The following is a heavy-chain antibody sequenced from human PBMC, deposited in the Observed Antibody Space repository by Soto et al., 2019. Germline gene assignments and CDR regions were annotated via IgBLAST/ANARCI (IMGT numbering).Heavy chain of an antibody. CDR1: GFTFSSYA. D-gene: IGHD3-22*01. Sequence: GGSLRLSCAASGFTFSSYAMSWVRQAPGKGLEWVSAISGSGGSTYYADSVKGRFTISRDNSKNTLYLQMNSLRAEDTAVYYCASRADPITMIVVVPRGGFDYWGQGTLVTVSS. V-gene: IGHV3-23*01. CDR2: ISGSGGST. J-gene: IGHJ4*02. CDR3: ASRADPITMIVVVPRGGFDY.